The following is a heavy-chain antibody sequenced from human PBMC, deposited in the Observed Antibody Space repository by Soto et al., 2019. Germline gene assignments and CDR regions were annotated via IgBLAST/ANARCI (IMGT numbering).Heavy chain of an antibody. CDR3: ARGSRAFDSSLHFDY. D-gene: IGHD6-6*01. V-gene: IGHV4-31*03. CDR2: IHGSNGDHT. Sequence: KPXVTLSLTRTVSGAALSSIGYYWTWIRQFPGKGLEWIGYIHGSNGDHTYYKPSLKSRVTISADTSKNHFSLTLSSVAAADTGIYYCARGSRAFDSSLHFDYWGQGTPVTVSS. CDR1: GAALSSIGYY. J-gene: IGHJ4*02.